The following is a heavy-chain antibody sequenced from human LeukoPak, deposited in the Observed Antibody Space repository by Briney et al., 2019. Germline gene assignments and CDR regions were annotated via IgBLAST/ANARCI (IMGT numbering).Heavy chain of an antibody. V-gene: IGHV3-11*06. D-gene: IGHD6-19*01. CDR2: ISSSSSYT. J-gene: IGHJ6*02. CDR3: AKIAVAGSYGMDV. CDR1: GFTFSDYY. Sequence: GGSLRLSCAASGFTFSDYYMSWIRQAPGKGLEWVSYISSSSSYTNYADSVKGRFTISRDNAKNSLYLQMNSLRAEDTAVYYCAKIAVAGSYGMDVWGQGTTVTVSS.